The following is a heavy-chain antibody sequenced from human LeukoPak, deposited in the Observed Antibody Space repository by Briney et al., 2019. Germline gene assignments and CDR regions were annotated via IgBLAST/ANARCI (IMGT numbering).Heavy chain of an antibody. D-gene: IGHD3-9*01. J-gene: IGHJ4*02. V-gene: IGHV3-30*18. CDR2: ISYDGSNK. Sequence: GSLRLSCAASGFTLSSYGMHWVRQAPGKGLEWVAVISYDGSNKYYADSVKGRFTISRDNSKNTLYLQMNSLRAEDTAVYYCAKDPRGLTGSEYYFDYWGQGTLVTVSS. CDR1: GFTLSSYG. CDR3: AKDPRGLTGSEYYFDY.